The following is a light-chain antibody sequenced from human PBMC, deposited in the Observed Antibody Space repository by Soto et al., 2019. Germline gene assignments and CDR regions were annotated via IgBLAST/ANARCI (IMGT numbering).Light chain of an antibody. CDR2: RND. CDR1: SSNIGRNY. CDR3: AAWDDSLSGLYV. J-gene: IGLJ1*01. V-gene: IGLV1-47*01. Sequence: QSVLTQPPSASGTPGQRVTISCSGSSSNIGRNYEYWYQQLPGTAPKLLIYRNDQRPSGVPDRLSGSKSGTSASLAISGLRSEDEADYYCAAWDDSLSGLYVFGTGTQLTVL.